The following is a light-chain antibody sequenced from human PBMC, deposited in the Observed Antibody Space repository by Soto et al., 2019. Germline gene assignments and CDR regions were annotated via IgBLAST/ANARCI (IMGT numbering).Light chain of an antibody. V-gene: IGLV2-23*02. J-gene: IGLJ7*01. CDR1: SSDVGGYNL. CDR2: EVS. CDR3: CSYAGTSTHTV. Sequence: QSALTQPASVSGSPGQSITISCTGTSSDVGGYNLVSWYQQHPGKAPKLMISEVSKRPSGISDRFSGSKSGSTASLTISGLQAEDEAVYYCCSYAGTSTHTVFGGGTQLTVL.